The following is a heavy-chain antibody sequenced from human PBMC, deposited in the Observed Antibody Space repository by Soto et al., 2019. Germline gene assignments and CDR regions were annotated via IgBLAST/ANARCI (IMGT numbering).Heavy chain of an antibody. CDR1: GASISSGDYF. Sequence: SETLSLTCTVSGASISSGDYFWSWIRQSPGKGLEWIGYTYDSGSSYYNPSLKSRVTMSVDTSKNQFSLKLRPVTAADTAVYYCAREKGYISGPKNFDYWGQGTLVTVSS. J-gene: IGHJ4*02. CDR2: TYDSGSS. V-gene: IGHV4-30-4*01. D-gene: IGHD5-12*01. CDR3: AREKGYISGPKNFDY.